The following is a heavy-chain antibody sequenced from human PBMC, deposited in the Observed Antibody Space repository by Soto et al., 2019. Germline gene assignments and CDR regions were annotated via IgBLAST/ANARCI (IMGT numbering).Heavy chain of an antibody. CDR3: ARGTTPPRTDYLYYGMDV. Sequence: QVRLVESGGGVVQPGRSLRLSCATSGFTFSSYGLQWVRQAPGKGLEWVAMISYAGSKIYYADSVKGRFTISRDNSKNTLYLQMNSLSTEDTAVYYCARGTTPPRTDYLYYGMDVWGQGTTVTVSS. CDR1: GFTFSSYG. V-gene: IGHV3-30-3*01. J-gene: IGHJ6*02. D-gene: IGHD4-17*01. CDR2: ISYAGSKI.